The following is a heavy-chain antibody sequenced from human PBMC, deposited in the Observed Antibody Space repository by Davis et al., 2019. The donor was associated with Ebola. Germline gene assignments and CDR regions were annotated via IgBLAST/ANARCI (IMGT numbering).Heavy chain of an antibody. Sequence: SETLSLTCNVSGGSISSYYWSWIRQAPGKGLEWIAYIHDSGNTKYNPSLRSRLIISVDRSKNQLSLKLNSVTAADTAMYYCASGVFGVTYYFDHWGQGALVTVSS. V-gene: IGHV4-59*01. CDR2: IHDSGNT. CDR3: ASGVFGVTYYFDH. D-gene: IGHD3-3*01. J-gene: IGHJ4*02. CDR1: GGSISSYY.